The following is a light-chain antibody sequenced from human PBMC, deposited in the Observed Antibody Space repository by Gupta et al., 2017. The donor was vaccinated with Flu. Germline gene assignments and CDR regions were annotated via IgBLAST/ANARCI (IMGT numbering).Light chain of an antibody. CDR2: DAS. CDR1: QSVSSY. Sequence: EIVLTQYPATLSLSPGERATLSCRASQSVSSYLAWYQQKPGQAPRLLIYDASNRDTGIPARFSGSGSGKDFTLTISSREPEDFAVYYCQQLSNWPRGTFGQGTKVEIK. V-gene: IGKV3-11*01. J-gene: IGKJ1*01. CDR3: QQLSNWPRGT.